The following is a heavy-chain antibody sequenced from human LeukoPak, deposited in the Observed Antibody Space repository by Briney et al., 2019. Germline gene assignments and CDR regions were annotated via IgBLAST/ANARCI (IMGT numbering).Heavy chain of an antibody. CDR3: AELGITMIGGV. J-gene: IGHJ6*04. CDR1: GFIFDDYA. V-gene: IGHV3-20*04. D-gene: IGHD3-10*02. Sequence: GGSLRLSCAASGFIFDDYAMSWVRQAPAKGLEWVFGLNWNGDNTRYADSVKGRFTISRDNAKNSLYLQMNSLRAEDTAVYYCAELGITMIGGVWGKGTTVTISS. CDR2: LNWNGDNT.